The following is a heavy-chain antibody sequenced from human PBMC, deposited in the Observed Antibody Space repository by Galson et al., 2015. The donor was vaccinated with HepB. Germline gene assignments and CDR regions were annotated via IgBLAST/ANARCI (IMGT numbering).Heavy chain of an antibody. CDR1: GFMFSTYG. D-gene: IGHD3-10*01. CDR2: IFYDGSNR. CDR3: AKSESFGEDVDVAFHP. V-gene: IGHV3-33*06. Sequence: SLRLSCASSGFMFSTYGMHWVRQAPGKGLEWVAVIFYDGSNRYYADSVKGRFTISRDNSKNTMYVQMNSVRAEDTAVYYCAKSESFGEDVDVAFHPLGQGTLVIVSS. J-gene: IGHJ5*02.